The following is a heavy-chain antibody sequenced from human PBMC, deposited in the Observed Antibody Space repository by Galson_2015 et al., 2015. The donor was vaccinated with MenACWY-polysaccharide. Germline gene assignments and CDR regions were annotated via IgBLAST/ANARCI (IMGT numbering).Heavy chain of an antibody. CDR2: ISYDGNKK. Sequence: SLRLSCAASGFTFSSFAIHWVRQAPGKGLEWVALISYDGNKKFYGDSVKGRFTISRDSSKNTMFLQMDSLTIEDTAVYYCAKDRIYYSSSWFGAFDSWGHGTLVAVSS. D-gene: IGHD3-10*01. CDR3: AKDRIYYSSSWFGAFDS. J-gene: IGHJ4*01. CDR1: GFTFSSFA. V-gene: IGHV3-30*18.